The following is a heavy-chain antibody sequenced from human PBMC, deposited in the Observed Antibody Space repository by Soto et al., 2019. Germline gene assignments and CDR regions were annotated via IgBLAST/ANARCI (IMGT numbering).Heavy chain of an antibody. J-gene: IGHJ6*03. Sequence: QVQLQQWGAGLLKPSETLSLTCAVYGGSFSGYYWSWIRQPPGKGLEWIGEINHSGSTNYNPSLKSRVTISVDPSKNQFSLKLSSVTAADTAVYYCARGLLVRKVPAAKMGHYYYYMDVWGKGTTVTVSS. CDR3: ARGLLVRKVPAAKMGHYYYYMDV. CDR1: GGSFSGYY. V-gene: IGHV4-34*01. CDR2: INHSGST. D-gene: IGHD2-2*01.